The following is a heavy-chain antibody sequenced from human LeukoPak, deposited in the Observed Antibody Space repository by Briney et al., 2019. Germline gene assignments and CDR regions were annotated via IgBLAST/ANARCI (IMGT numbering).Heavy chain of an antibody. J-gene: IGHJ4*02. D-gene: IGHD3-3*01. CDR1: GYTFTSYG. CDR3: ATDWSGPFGVVTPFEPTFDY. CDR2: ISAYNGNT. V-gene: IGHV1-18*01. Sequence: ASVKVSCKASGYTFTSYGISWVRQAPGQGLEWMGWISAYNGNTNYAQKLQGRVTMTTDTSTSTAYMELRSLRSDDTAVYYCATDWSGPFGVVTPFEPTFDYWGQGTLVTVSS.